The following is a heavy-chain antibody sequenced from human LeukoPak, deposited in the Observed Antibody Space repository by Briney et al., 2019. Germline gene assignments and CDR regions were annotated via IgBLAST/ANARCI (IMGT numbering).Heavy chain of an antibody. Sequence: GGSPRLSCAASGFTFNNYGMGWVRQTPGKGLEWVATIGTSGANTYHADSVKGRFTISRDNSKSTLYLQMNSLRAEDTAVYHCAKKSGDHFHFDFWGQGTLVTVSS. CDR3: AKKSGDHFHFDF. CDR1: GFTFNNYG. V-gene: IGHV3-23*01. D-gene: IGHD2-21*01. J-gene: IGHJ4*02. CDR2: IGTSGANT.